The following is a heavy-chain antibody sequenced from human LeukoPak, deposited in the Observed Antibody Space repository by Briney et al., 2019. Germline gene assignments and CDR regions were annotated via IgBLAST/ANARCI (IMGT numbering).Heavy chain of an antibody. CDR2: IYYSGST. CDR3: ARTYSSSWYN. CDR1: GGSISSSSYY. D-gene: IGHD6-13*01. Sequence: PSETLSLTCTVSGGSISSSSYYWGWIRQPPGKGLEWIGSIYYSGSTYYNPSLKSRVTISVDTSKNQFSLKLSSVTAADTAVYYCARTYSSSWYNWGQGTLVTVSS. J-gene: IGHJ4*02. V-gene: IGHV4-39*07.